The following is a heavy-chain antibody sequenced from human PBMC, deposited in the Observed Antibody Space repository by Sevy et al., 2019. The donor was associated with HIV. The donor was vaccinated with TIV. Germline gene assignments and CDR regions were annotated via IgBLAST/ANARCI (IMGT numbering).Heavy chain of an antibody. CDR1: GGSVSSGSYY. J-gene: IGHJ4*02. V-gene: IGHV4-61*01. D-gene: IGHD3-3*01. Sequence: SETLFLTCTVSGGSVSSGSYYWSWIRQPPGKGLEWIGYIYYSGSTNYNPSLKSRVTISVDTSKNQFSLKLSSVTAADTAVYYCARAPTTIFGVVTIFDYWGQGTLVTVSS. CDR2: IYYSGST. CDR3: ARAPTTIFGVVTIFDY.